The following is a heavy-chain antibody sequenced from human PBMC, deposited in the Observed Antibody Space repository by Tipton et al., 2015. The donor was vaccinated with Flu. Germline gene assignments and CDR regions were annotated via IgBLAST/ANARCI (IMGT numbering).Heavy chain of an antibody. Sequence: LRLSCTVSGGSINSFYWSWIRQPAGKGLEWIGRMYSSGTTKYNPSLKSRVTMSVDTTKNQFSLKLSSMTAADTAVYYCAKVKFGWVESWAQGTLVTVSS. CDR1: GGSINSFY. CDR2: MYSSGTT. D-gene: IGHD3-16*01. CDR3: AKVKFGWVES. V-gene: IGHV4-4*07. J-gene: IGHJ5*01.